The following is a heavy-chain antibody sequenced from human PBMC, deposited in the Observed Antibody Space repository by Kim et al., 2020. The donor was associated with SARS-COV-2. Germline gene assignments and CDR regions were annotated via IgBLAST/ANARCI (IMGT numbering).Heavy chain of an antibody. V-gene: IGHV3-30-3*01. Sequence: GGSLRLSCAASGFTFSSYAMHWVRQAPGKGLEWVAVISYDGSNKYYADSVKGRFTISRDNSKNTLYLQMNSLRAEDTAVYYCARDYEAMATITGYYYYYGMDVWGQGTTVTVSS. CDR1: GFTFSSYA. CDR2: ISYDGSNK. J-gene: IGHJ6*02. CDR3: ARDYEAMATITGYYYYYGMDV. D-gene: IGHD5-12*01.